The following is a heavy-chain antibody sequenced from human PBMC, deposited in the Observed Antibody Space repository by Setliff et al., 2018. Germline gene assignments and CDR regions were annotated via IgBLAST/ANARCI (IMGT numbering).Heavy chain of an antibody. CDR1: GGSNSSYY. CDR2: IYIGGSA. CDR3: AREQWLDPPGYYYMDV. V-gene: IGHV4-4*07. Sequence: PSETLSLTCTVSGGSNSSYYWSWIRQPAGKGLEWIGHIYIGGSANYNPSLKSRVTMSIDTSKNQFSLKLNSVTAADMAVYYCAREQWLDPPGYYYMDVWAKGTTVTVSS. D-gene: IGHD6-19*01. J-gene: IGHJ6*03.